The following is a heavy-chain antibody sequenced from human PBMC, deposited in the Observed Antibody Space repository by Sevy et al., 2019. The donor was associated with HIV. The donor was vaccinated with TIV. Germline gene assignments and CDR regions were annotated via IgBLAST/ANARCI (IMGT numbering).Heavy chain of an antibody. CDR1: AFTVSRNY. Sequence: GGSLRLSCAASAFTVSRNYMSWVRQAPGKGLEWVSVIYSDGKTFYADSVQDRFTISRDNSKNTLYLQMNSLRAENTAVYYCVGWSSAWTLFDYWGQGTLVTVSS. J-gene: IGHJ4*02. V-gene: IGHV3-66*01. CDR2: IYSDGKT. D-gene: IGHD6-19*01. CDR3: VGWSSAWTLFDY.